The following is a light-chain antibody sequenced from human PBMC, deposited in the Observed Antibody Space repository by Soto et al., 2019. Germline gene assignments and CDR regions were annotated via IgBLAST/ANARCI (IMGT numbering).Light chain of an antibody. CDR1: QSVSSN. CDR2: GAS. CDR3: QHYKNWFRT. Sequence: EIVMTQSPATLSVSPGERATLSCRASQSVSSNLAWYQQKPGQAPRLLIYGASTRATGIPARFSGSGSGTEFTLTVSRLHSEDFAVYYCQHYKNWFRTFGQGTKVESK. J-gene: IGKJ1*01. V-gene: IGKV3-15*01.